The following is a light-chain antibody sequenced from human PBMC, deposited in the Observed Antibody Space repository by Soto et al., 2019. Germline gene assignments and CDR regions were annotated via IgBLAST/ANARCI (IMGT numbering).Light chain of an antibody. CDR1: QDIKNY. CDR2: DAF. V-gene: IGKV1-33*01. J-gene: IGKJ4*01. CDR3: QQYDSRPPT. Sequence: DIQMTQSPSSLSAFVGDSITITCQASQDIKNYLNWYQHKPGKAPKLLIYDAFKSDTGVPSRFSGSGSGTDFTFTINSLQPEDIATYSCQQYDSRPPTFGGGTRV.